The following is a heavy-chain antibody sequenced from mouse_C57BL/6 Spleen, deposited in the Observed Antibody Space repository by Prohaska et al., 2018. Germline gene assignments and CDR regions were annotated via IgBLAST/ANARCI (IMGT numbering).Heavy chain of an antibody. V-gene: IGHV11-2*01. CDR1: GFTFSGFW. CDR2: INSDGSAI. J-gene: IGHJ1*03. Sequence: EVQLLETGGGLVQPGGSRGLSCEGSGFTFSGFWMRWVRQTPGKTLEWIGDINSDGSAINYAPFIKDRFTIFRDNDKSTLYLQMSNVRSEDTATYFCMRYGNYWYFDVWGTGTTVTVSS. CDR3: MRYGNYWYFDV. D-gene: IGHD2-1*01.